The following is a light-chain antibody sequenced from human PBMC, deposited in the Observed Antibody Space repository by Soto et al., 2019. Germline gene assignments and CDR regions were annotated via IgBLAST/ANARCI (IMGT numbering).Light chain of an antibody. CDR3: QQYYTSPLT. V-gene: IGKV4-1*01. J-gene: IGKJ4*01. Sequence: DIVMTQSPDSLAVSLGERATINCKSSQSVLYSSNSKNNLAWYQQKPGQPPNLLIYWASTRESGVPDRFSGSGSGTDFTLTISSLQAEDVAVYYCQQYYTSPLTFGGGTKVEIK. CDR2: WAS. CDR1: QSVLYSSNSKNN.